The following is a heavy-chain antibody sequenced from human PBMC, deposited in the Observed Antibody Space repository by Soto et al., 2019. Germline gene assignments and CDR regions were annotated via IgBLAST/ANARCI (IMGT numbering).Heavy chain of an antibody. CDR3: ARPGEYCSGGSCYLTDDY. D-gene: IGHD2-15*01. V-gene: IGHV5-10-1*01. CDR2: IDPSDSYT. Sequence: GESLKISCKGSGYSFTSYWISWVRQMPGKGLEWMGRIDPSDSYTNYSPSFQGHVTISADKSISTAYLQWSSLKASDTAMYYCARPGEYCSGGSCYLTDDYWGQGTLVTVPS. CDR1: GYSFTSYW. J-gene: IGHJ4*02.